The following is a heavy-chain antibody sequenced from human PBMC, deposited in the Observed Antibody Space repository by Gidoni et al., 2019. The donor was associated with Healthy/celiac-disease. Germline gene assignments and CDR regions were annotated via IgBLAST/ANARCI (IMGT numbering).Heavy chain of an antibody. CDR2: ST. Sequence: STYYNPSLKSRVTISVDTSKNQFSLKLSSVTAADTAVYYCARRSSGRRLYTNGGDWYFDLWGRGTLVTVSS. D-gene: IGHD3-10*01. V-gene: IGHV4-39*01. J-gene: IGHJ2*01. CDR3: ARRSSGRRLYTNGGDWYFDL.